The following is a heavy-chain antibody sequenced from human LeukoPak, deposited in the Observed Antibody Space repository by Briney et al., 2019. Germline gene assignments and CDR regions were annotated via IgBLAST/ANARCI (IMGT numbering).Heavy chain of an antibody. D-gene: IGHD3-22*01. CDR1: GYTFTSYY. Sequence: ASVKVSCKASGYTFTSYYMHWVRQAPGQGLEWMGIINPSGGSTSYAQKFQGRVTMTRHTSTSTVYMELSSLRSEDTAVYYCARSSSGHDSSGYYYEGYFDYWGQGTLVTVSS. CDR2: INPSGGST. J-gene: IGHJ4*02. CDR3: ARSSSGHDSSGYYYEGYFDY. V-gene: IGHV1-46*01.